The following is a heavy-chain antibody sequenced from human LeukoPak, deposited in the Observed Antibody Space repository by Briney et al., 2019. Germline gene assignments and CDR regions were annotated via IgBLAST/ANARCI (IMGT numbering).Heavy chain of an antibody. CDR1: GFIFSTYG. D-gene: IGHD5-18*01. CDR3: AKEDVTMVTPDY. Sequence: GGSLRLSCAGSGFIFSTYGMHWVRQAPGKGLEWVAVISNDGNIKFYADSVRGRFTISRDNSKNTLYLQMNSLTPEDTAVYYCAKEDVTMVTPDYWGQGTLVTVSS. J-gene: IGHJ4*02. CDR2: ISNDGNIK. V-gene: IGHV3-30*18.